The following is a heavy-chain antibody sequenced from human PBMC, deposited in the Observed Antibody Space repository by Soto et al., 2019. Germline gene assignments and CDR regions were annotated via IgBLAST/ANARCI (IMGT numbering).Heavy chain of an antibody. J-gene: IGHJ4*02. V-gene: IGHV1-69*12. CDR1: GGTFSSYA. D-gene: IGHD2-15*01. Sequence: QVQLVQSGAEVKKPGSSVNVSCNASGGTFSSYAISWVRQAPGQGLEWMGGIIPIFGTANYAQTFQGRVTMTAGESQSSAYMSLSSLRSEGTAVYYFARESRYWMGGSCHFLPGIDYWGRGNRVTVSS. CDR3: ARESRYWMGGSCHFLPGIDY. CDR2: IIPIFGTA.